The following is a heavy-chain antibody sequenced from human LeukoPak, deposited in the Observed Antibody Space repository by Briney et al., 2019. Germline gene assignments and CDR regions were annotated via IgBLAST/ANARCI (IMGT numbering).Heavy chain of an antibody. CDR2: INHSGSN. CDR1: GGSISSHY. D-gene: IGHD2-2*01. J-gene: IGHJ6*03. CDR3: ARARLVPAANPASFWSNYYYYYMDV. V-gene: IGHV4-34*01. Sequence: SETLSLTCTGSGGSISSHYWSWIRQPPGKGLEWMGEINHSGSNNYNPSLKSRVTISVDTSKNQFSLKLSSVTAADTAVYYCARARLVPAANPASFWSNYYYYYMDVWGKGTTVTVSS.